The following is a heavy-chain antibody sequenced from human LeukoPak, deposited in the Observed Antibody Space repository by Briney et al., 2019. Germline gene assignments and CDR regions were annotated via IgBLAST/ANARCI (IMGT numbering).Heavy chain of an antibody. Sequence: ASAKVSCKASGYTFTGYYMHWVRQAPGQGLEWMGWINPISGGTNYAQKFQGRVTMTRDTSISTAYMELSRLRSDDTAVYYCARGLRMIVVGDFDYWGQGTLVTVSS. CDR1: GYTFTGYY. J-gene: IGHJ4*02. D-gene: IGHD3-22*01. CDR2: INPISGGT. CDR3: ARGLRMIVVGDFDY. V-gene: IGHV1-2*02.